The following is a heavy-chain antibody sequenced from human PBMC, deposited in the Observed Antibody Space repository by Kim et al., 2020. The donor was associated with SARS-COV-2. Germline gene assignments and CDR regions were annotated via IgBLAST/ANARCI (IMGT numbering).Heavy chain of an antibody. CDR3: ARFGYGGVIVQ. CDR2: ISYDGSNK. J-gene: IGHJ4*02. D-gene: IGHD3-16*02. CDR1: GFTFSSYA. Sequence: GGSLTLSCAASGFTFSSYAMHWVRQAPGKGLEWVAVISYDGSNKYYADSVKGRFTISRDNSKNTLYLQMNSLRAEDTAVYYCARFGYGGVIVQWGQGTLVTVSS. V-gene: IGHV3-30-3*01.